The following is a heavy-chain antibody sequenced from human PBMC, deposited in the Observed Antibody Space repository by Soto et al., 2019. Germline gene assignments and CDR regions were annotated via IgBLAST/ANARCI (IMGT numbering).Heavy chain of an antibody. CDR2: IYYSGST. D-gene: IGHD6-6*01. CDR3: AREGSSSGRAGNWFDP. J-gene: IGHJ5*02. Sequence: SETLSLTCTVSGGSISSGDYYWSWIRQPPGKGLEWIGYIYYSGSTYYNPSLRSRVTISVDTSKNQFSLKLSSVTAADTAVYYCAREGSSSGRAGNWFDPWGQGTLVTVSS. V-gene: IGHV4-30-4*01. CDR1: GGSISSGDYY.